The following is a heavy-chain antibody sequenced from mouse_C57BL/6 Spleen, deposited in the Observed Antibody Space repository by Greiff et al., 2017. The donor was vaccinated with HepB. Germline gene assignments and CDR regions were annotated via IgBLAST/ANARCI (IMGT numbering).Heavy chain of an antibody. Sequence: VKLQESGPGLVAPSQSLSITCTVSGFSLTSYGVDWVRQSPGKGLEWLGVIWGVGSTNYNSALKSRLSISKDNSKSQVFLKMNSLQTDDTAMYYCATLHYYGSSHYAMDYWGQGTSVTVSS. J-gene: IGHJ4*01. CDR3: ATLHYYGSSHYAMDY. CDR2: IWGVGST. CDR1: GFSLTSYG. V-gene: IGHV2-6*01. D-gene: IGHD1-1*01.